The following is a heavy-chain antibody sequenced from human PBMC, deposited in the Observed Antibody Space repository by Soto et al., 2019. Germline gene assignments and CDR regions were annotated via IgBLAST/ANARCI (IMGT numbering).Heavy chain of an antibody. CDR3: ARGGGSGWHGDWFDP. Sequence: QVHLVQSGAEVKEPGASVKVSCKASGYSFTDYYIHWVRQAPGQGLEWMGWMNPNSDGANYAQKFRGRVTMTRDKSIRTAYMEVNRRTSDDTAVYFCARGGGSGWHGDWFDPWGQGTLVTVSS. CDR2: MNPNSDGA. J-gene: IGHJ5*02. CDR1: GYSFTDYY. V-gene: IGHV1-2*02. D-gene: IGHD6-19*01.